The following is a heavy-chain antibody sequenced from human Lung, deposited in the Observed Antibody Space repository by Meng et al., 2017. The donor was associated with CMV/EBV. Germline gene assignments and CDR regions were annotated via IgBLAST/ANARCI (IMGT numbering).Heavy chain of an antibody. CDR1: GDSVPSNSAA. D-gene: IGHD3-16*01. J-gene: IGHJ4*02. V-gene: IGHV6-1*02. Sequence: VQRQRSGAGLVRPSPSCSVTSAVAGDSVPSNSAAWTWIRQPPSGGLEWLGRTYYRSKWYNDYAVSVKSRITINPDTSQNQFSLQLNSVTPEDTAVYYCARGGMGLDYWGQGTLVTVSS. CDR3: ARGGMGLDY. CDR2: TYYRSKWYN.